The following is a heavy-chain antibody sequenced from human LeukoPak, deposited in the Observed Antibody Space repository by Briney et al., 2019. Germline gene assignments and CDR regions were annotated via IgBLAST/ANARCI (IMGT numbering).Heavy chain of an antibody. J-gene: IGHJ3*02. D-gene: IGHD1-26*01. CDR2: FDPEDGEA. CDR3: ARDRGQHAFDI. CDR1: GYTLTELS. Sequence: ASVKVSCKVSGYTLTELSIHWVRQAPGKGLEWMGGFDPEDGEAIYAQSFQGRVTMTRDMSTSTVYMELSSLRSEDTAVYFCARDRGQHAFDIWGQGTMVTVSS. V-gene: IGHV1-24*01.